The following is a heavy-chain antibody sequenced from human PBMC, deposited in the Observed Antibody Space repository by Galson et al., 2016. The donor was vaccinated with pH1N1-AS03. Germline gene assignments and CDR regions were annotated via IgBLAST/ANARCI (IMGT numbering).Heavy chain of an antibody. V-gene: IGHV5-51*01. J-gene: IGHJ6*02. CDR3: ARHREGQVLSSPMDV. Sequence: QSGAEVKKPGESLKISCKGSGYSFTKNWIGWVRQMPGKGLEWMGFIYPIDSDTRYSPAFQGQVTISVDKSINTAYLQWSSLKAADTAMYFCARHREGQVLSSPMDVWGRGTTVIVSS. CDR1: GYSFTKNW. CDR2: IYPIDSDT. D-gene: IGHD1-26*01.